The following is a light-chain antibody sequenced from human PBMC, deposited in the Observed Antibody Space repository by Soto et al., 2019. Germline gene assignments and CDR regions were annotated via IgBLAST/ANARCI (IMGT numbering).Light chain of an antibody. J-gene: IGKJ4*01. Sequence: DIQMTQSPSSVSASVGDRVTITCRASQGIAGWLAWYQQKPGKAPKLLIFAASRLQSGVPSRFSGSGSGTDFTLEISSLQPEDFATYYCQQANSFPTFGGGTKVEIK. CDR1: QGIAGW. CDR2: AAS. V-gene: IGKV1D-12*01. CDR3: QQANSFPT.